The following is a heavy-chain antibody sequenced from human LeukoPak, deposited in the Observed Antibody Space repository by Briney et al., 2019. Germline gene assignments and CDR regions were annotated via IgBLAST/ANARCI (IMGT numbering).Heavy chain of an antibody. CDR3: AKDNEDY. V-gene: IGHV3-30*18. D-gene: IGHD2-8*01. CDR1: GFTFSSYG. J-gene: IGHJ4*02. Sequence: PGRSLRLSCAASGFTFSSYGMHWVRQAPGKGLEWVAIISYDGSNKYYADSVKGRFTISRDISKNTLYLQMNSLRAEDTAVYYCAKDNEDYWGQGTLVTVSS. CDR2: ISYDGSNK.